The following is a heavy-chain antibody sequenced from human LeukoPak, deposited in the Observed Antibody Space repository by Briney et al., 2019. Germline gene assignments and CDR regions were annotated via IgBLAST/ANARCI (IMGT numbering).Heavy chain of an antibody. V-gene: IGHV4-39*01. CDR3: ARLSGWDTPH. Sequence: TSETLSLPCTVSGGSISSSNYYWGWIRQPPGKGLEWIGSIHYSGSTYYNPSLESRVTISVDTSKNQFSLKLSSVTAADTAVYYCARLSGWDTPHWGQGTLVTVSS. D-gene: IGHD6-19*01. J-gene: IGHJ4*02. CDR1: GGSISSSNYY. CDR2: IHYSGST.